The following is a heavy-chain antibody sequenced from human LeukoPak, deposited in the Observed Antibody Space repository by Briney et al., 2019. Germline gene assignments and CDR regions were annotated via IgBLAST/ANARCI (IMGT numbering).Heavy chain of an antibody. Sequence: PSQTLSLTCTVSGGSISSGGYYWSWIRQPPGKGLEWIGYIYHSGSTYYNPSLKSRVTISVDRSKNQFSLKLSSVTAADTAVYYCARGNPDYNMVRDGTPDAFDIWGQGTMVTVSS. CDR3: ARGNPDYNMVRDGTPDAFDI. CDR2: IYHSGST. J-gene: IGHJ3*02. D-gene: IGHD3-10*01. CDR1: GGSISSGGYY. V-gene: IGHV4-30-2*01.